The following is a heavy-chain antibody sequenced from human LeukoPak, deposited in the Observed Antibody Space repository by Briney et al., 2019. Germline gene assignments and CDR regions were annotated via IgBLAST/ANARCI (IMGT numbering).Heavy chain of an antibody. D-gene: IGHD1-26*01. Sequence: ASETLSLTXTVSGGSISSGSYYWSWIRQPAGKGLEWIGRIYTSGSTNYNPSDKSRVTISVDTSKNQFSLKLSSVTAADTAVYYSARDSGVSHLDYWGQGTLVTVSS. CDR1: GGSISSGSYY. CDR3: ARDSGVSHLDY. CDR2: IYTSGST. J-gene: IGHJ4*02. V-gene: IGHV4-61*02.